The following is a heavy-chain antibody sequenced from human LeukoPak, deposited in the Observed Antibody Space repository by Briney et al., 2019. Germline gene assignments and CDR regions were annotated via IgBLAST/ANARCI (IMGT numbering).Heavy chain of an antibody. V-gene: IGHV3-23*01. CDR2: IRGSDGLT. CDR3: AKGRVDSCYSAVDS. Sequence: GSLRLSCAASGFTFSSYAMTWVRQAPGKGLKWVSCIRGSDGLTYYADSVKGRFTISRDNSMNTLYLQMNTLRAEDTAVYYCAKGRVDSCYSAVDSWGQGTLVTVSP. D-gene: IGHD2-15*01. CDR1: GFTFSSYA. J-gene: IGHJ4*02.